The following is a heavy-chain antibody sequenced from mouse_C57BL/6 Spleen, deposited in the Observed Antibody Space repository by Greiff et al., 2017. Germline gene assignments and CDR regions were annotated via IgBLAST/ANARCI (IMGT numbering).Heavy chain of an antibody. D-gene: IGHD2-4*01. CDR2: INPYNGGT. J-gene: IGHJ2*01. Sequence: EVQLQQSGPVLVKPGASVKMSCKASGYTFTDYYMNWVKQSHGKSLEWIGVINPYNGGTSYNQKFKGKATLTVDKSSSTAYMELNSLTSEDSAVYYCARSGLQVYFDYWGQVTTLTVAS. V-gene: IGHV1-19*01. CDR3: ARSGLQVYFDY. CDR1: GYTFTDYY.